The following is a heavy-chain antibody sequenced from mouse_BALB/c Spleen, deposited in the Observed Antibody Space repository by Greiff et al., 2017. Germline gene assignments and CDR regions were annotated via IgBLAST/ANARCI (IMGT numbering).Heavy chain of an antibody. V-gene: IGHV1-15*01. D-gene: IGHD2-3*01. J-gene: IGHJ3*01. CDR2: IDPETGGT. CDR3: TRGWGF. Sequence: QVHVKQSGAELVRPGASVTLSCKASGYTFTDYEMHWVKQTPVHGLEWIGAIDPETGGTAYNQKFKGKATLTADKSSSTAYMELRSLTSEDSAVYYCTRGWGFWGQGTLVTVSA. CDR1: GYTFTDYE.